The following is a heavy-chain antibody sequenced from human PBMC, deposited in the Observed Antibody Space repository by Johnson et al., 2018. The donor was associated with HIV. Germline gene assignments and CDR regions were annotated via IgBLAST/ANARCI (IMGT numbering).Heavy chain of an antibody. CDR2: ISFDGSNK. D-gene: IGHD6-13*01. CDR3: ARGGIAAKEPWRAFDI. V-gene: IGHV3-30*14. J-gene: IGHJ3*02. CDR1: GFTLSKYA. Sequence: QVQLVESGGGVVQPGRSLRLSCAASGFTLSKYAMHWVRQAPGKGLEWVAVISFDGSNKYYADSVKGRFTISRDNSKNTLYLQMNSLRAEDTAVYYCARGGIAAKEPWRAFDIWGQGTMVTVSS.